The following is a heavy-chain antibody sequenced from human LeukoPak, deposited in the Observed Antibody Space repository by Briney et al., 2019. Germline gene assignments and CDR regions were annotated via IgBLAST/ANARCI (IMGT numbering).Heavy chain of an antibody. CDR2: MNPNSGNT. Sequence: ASVKVSCKASGYTFTSYDINWVRQATGQGLEWMGWMNPNSGNTGYAQKFQGRVTITRNTSISTAYMELSSLRSEDTAVYYCTREDGSALQDYWGQGTLVTVSS. V-gene: IGHV1-8*03. CDR1: GYTFTSYD. D-gene: IGHD3-22*01. J-gene: IGHJ4*02. CDR3: TREDGSALQDY.